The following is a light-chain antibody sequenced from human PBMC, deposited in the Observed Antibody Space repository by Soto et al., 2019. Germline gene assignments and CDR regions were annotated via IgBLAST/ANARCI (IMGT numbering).Light chain of an antibody. J-gene: IGKJ5*01. CDR2: DAS. CDR1: QSVSSY. CDR3: QQYGDSPIT. Sequence: EIVFTQSPATLSLSPGERATLSCRASQSVSSYLAWYQQKPGRAPRLLIYDASNRATGIPARFSGSGSGTDFTLTITRLEPEDFALYYCQQYGDSPITFGQGTRLEIK. V-gene: IGKV3-11*01.